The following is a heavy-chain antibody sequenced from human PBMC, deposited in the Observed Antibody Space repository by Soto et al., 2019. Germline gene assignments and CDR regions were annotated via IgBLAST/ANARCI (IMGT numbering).Heavy chain of an antibody. CDR3: ARGSGGWLIYNEDGMDD. CDR1: GFTFSSYG. J-gene: IGHJ6*02. V-gene: IGHV3-33*01. Sequence: QVQLVESGGGVVQPGRSLRLSCAASGFTFSSYGMHWVRQAPGKGLEWVAVIWYDGSNKYYADSVKGRFTISRDNSKNTLYVQMNSLRAEDTAVYYCARGSGGWLIYNEDGMDDWCQGTTVTVSS. D-gene: IGHD3-3*01. CDR2: IWYDGSNK.